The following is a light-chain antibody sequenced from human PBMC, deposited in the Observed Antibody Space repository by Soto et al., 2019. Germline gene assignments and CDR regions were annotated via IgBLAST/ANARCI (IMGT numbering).Light chain of an antibody. CDR2: EGS. CDR1: NSDVGSYNL. V-gene: IGLV2-23*03. J-gene: IGLJ1*01. CDR3: CSYAGSSTFDPYV. Sequence: QSALTPPAPLAGAPWQSITTFSTGTNSDVGSYNLVSWYQQHPGKAPKLMIYEGSKRPSGVSNRFSGSKSGNTASLTISGLQAEDEADYYCCSYAGSSTFDPYVFGTGTKVTVL.